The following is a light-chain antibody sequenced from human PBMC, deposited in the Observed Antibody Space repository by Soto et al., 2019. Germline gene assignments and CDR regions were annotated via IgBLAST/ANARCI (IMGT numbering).Light chain of an antibody. Sequence: EIVMTQSPATLSVSPGERATLSCRASQSVTTLLAWYQQKPGQAPRLLIQDASNRATGIPPRFSGSGSGTDFTLTISSLQSEDLAVYYCQQCHNWPRTFGLGTKVDIK. V-gene: IGKV3D-15*01. J-gene: IGKJ1*01. CDR1: QSVTTL. CDR3: QQCHNWPRT. CDR2: DAS.